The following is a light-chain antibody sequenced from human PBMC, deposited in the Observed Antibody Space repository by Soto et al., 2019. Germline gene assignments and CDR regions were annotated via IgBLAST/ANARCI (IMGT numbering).Light chain of an antibody. J-gene: IGKJ1*01. CDR1: QSLTRN. Sequence: EIVMTQSPGTLSVSPGERVTLSCRASQSLTRNLAWYQHKPGQSPRLLIYGASNRATGIPDRFSGSGSGTDFTLTISRLEPEDFAVYYCQQYGSSGTFGQGTKVDI. CDR2: GAS. V-gene: IGKV3-20*01. CDR3: QQYGSSGT.